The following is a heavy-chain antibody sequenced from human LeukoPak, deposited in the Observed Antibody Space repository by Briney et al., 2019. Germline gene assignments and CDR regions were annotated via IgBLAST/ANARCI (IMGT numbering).Heavy chain of an antibody. J-gene: IGHJ4*02. D-gene: IGHD4-17*01. Sequence: SETLSLTCTVSGGSISSNNFYWGWIRQPPGKGLEWIGSIYYSRSTYYNPSLKSRVTISVDTSKNQFSLKLSSVTAADTAVYYCARVPTVTFFDYWGQGTLVTVSS. CDR1: GGSISSNNFY. V-gene: IGHV4-39*01. CDR2: IYYSRST. CDR3: ARVPTVTFFDY.